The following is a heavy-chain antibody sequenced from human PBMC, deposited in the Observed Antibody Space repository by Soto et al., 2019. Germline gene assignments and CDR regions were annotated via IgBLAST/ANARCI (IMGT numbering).Heavy chain of an antibody. D-gene: IGHD6-19*01. J-gene: IGHJ4*02. CDR1: GGSISTSTYY. CDR2: IYYSGST. Sequence: SETLSLTCTVSGGSISTSTYYWGWVRQPPGKGLEWIGNIYYSGSTNYNPSLKSRVTISVDTSKNQFSLKVNSVTAADTAVYYCARAGGYSSGVGYWGQGTLVTVSS. V-gene: IGHV4-61*05. CDR3: ARAGGYSSGVGY.